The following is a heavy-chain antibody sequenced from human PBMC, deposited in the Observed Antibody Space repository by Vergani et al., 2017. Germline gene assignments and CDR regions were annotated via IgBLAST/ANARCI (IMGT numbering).Heavy chain of an antibody. D-gene: IGHD6-13*01. Sequence: EVQLLQSGGAFFHPPPSLPLSSPXSLFPFSPSPLPSLLPAPAKGLSWFSAISVSGGSTYYADSVKGRFTISRDNSKNTLYLQMNSLRAEDTAVYYCAKDCGYSSSCPNFDYWGQGTLVTVSS. CDR1: LFPFSPSP. CDR3: AKDCGYSSSCPNFDY. V-gene: IGHV3-23*01. J-gene: IGHJ4*02. CDR2: ISVSGGST.